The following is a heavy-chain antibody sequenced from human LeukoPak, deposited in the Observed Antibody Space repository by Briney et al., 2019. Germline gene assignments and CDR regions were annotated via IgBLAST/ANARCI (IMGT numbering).Heavy chain of an antibody. CDR2: IKSKTDGGTT. Sequence: TGGSLRLSCAASGFTLSNAWMSWVRQAPGKGLEWVGRIKSKTDGGTTDYAAPVKGRFTISRDDSKNTLYLQMNSLKTEDTAVYYCTRDVITMVRGSLVDVWGKGTTVTVSS. CDR1: GFTLSNAW. J-gene: IGHJ6*04. CDR3: TRDVITMVRGSLVDV. V-gene: IGHV3-15*01. D-gene: IGHD3-10*01.